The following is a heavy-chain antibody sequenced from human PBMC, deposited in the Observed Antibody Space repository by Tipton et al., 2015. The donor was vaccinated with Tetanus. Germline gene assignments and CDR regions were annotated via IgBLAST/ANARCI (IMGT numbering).Heavy chain of an antibody. CDR3: VREADCSGGSCFSGDFDN. D-gene: IGHD2-15*01. V-gene: IGHV3-23*01. J-gene: IGHJ4*02. CDR1: GFTFNNYA. CDR2: INGTGTVT. Sequence: SLRLSCAASGFTFNNYAMGWVRQAPGKGLEWVSSINGTGTVTHHADSVKGRFTISRDNSKNTLYLQMNSLRAEDTAVYYCVREADCSGGSCFSGDFDNWGQGTQVTVSS.